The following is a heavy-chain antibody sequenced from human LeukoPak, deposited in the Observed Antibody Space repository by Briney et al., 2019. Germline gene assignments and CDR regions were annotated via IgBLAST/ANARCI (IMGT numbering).Heavy chain of an antibody. CDR2: INPNSGGT. Sequence: ASVKVSCKASGYTFTGYYMHWVRQAPGQGLEWMGWINPNSGGTNYAQKFQGRVTMTRDTSISTAYMELSRLRSDDTAVYYCARSGNQWFGEFHFDYWGQGTLVTVSS. CDR1: GYTFTGYY. D-gene: IGHD3-10*01. V-gene: IGHV1-2*02. CDR3: ARSGNQWFGEFHFDY. J-gene: IGHJ4*02.